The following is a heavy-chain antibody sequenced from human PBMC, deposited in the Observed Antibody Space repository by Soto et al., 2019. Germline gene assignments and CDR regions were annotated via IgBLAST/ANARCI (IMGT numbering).Heavy chain of an antibody. J-gene: IGHJ4*02. CDR2: INAGNGNT. CDR1: GYTFTSYA. D-gene: IGHD4-17*01. CDR3: ARLPHPYGDYRPY. V-gene: IGHV1-3*01. Sequence: QVQLVQSGAEVKKPGASVKVSCKASGYTFTSYAMHWVRQAPGQRLEWMGWINAGNGNTKYSQKFQGRVTITRDTSASTAYMELSSLRSEDTAVYYCARLPHPYGDYRPYWGQGNLVTVSS.